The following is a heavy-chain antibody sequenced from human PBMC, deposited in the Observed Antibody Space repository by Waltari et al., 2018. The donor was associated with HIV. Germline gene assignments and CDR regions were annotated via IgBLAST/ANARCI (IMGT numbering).Heavy chain of an antibody. J-gene: IGHJ4*02. D-gene: IGHD2-15*01. V-gene: IGHV3-74*01. CDR2: LNSDGSSR. CDR3: ARASHYIEFSTFDGDYYFDV. Sequence: VQLVESGGGSIKTGGSLRLSCTASGFSVSNHWMDWVRQGPGKGLVWVARLNSDGSSRNYAEAVKGRFGISRDNARNTVYLQLNSLRVEDTAMYFCARASHYIEFSTFDGDYYFDVWGRGTRVAVSS. CDR1: GFSVSNHW.